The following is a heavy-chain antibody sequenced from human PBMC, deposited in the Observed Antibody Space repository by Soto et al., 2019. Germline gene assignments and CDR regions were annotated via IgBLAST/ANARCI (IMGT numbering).Heavy chain of an antibody. D-gene: IGHD3-22*01. CDR1: AGSITTSY. J-gene: IGHJ5*02. CDR3: ASSGIVGREVNTWFDP. Sequence: SETLSLTCTVSAGSITTSYWSWIRQPLGKALEWIGYISYRGSTNYNPSLKSRLTISVDTSKSQISLKLTSMTTADTAVYYCASSGIVGREVNTWFDPWGQGTLVTVSS. V-gene: IGHV4-59*01. CDR2: ISYRGST.